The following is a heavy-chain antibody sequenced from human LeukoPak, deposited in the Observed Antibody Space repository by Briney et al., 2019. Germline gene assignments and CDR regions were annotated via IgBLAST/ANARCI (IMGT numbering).Heavy chain of an antibody. CDR3: TRGYSYDSMGDY. V-gene: IGHV3-74*01. Sequence: LPGGSLRLSCAASGFTFSNYWMHWVRQAPGKGLVWVSRINSDGSRTTYADSVKGRFTISRDNAKNTLYLQMNSLRAEDTAVYYCTRGYSYDSMGDYWGLGTLVTVSS. D-gene: IGHD3-22*01. CDR1: GFTFSNYW. CDR2: INSDGSRT. J-gene: IGHJ4*02.